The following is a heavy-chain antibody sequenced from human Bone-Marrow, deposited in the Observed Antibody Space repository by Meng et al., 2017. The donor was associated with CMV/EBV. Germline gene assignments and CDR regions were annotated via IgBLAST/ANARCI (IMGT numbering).Heavy chain of an antibody. J-gene: IGHJ4*02. D-gene: IGHD4-11*01. Sequence: LQLQESGPGLVKPSETLSLTCTVSGGSISSSSYYWGWIRQPPGKGLEWIGSIYYSGSTYYNPSLKSRVTISVDTSKNQFSLKLSSVTAADTAVYYCARDLTVTTFDYWGQGTLVTVSS. CDR3: ARDLTVTTFDY. CDR1: GGSISSSSYY. V-gene: IGHV4-39*07. CDR2: IYYSGST.